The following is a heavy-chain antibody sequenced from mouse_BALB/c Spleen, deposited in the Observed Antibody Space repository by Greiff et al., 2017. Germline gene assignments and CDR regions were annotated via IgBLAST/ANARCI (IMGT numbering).Heavy chain of an antibody. J-gene: IGHJ3*01. CDR3: ARKLYYGYDWFAY. D-gene: IGHD2-2*01. V-gene: IGHV5-4*02. Sequence: EVQLQESGGGLVKPGGSLKLSCAASGFTFSDYYMYWVRQTPEKRLEWVATISDGGSYTYYPDSVKGRFTISRDNAKNNLYLQMSSLKSEDTAMYYCARKLYYGYDWFAYWGQGTLVTVSA. CDR1: GFTFSDYY. CDR2: ISDGGSYT.